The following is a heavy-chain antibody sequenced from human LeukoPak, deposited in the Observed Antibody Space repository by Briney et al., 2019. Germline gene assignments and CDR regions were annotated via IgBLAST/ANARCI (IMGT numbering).Heavy chain of an antibody. D-gene: IGHD1-26*01. J-gene: IGHJ6*03. CDR2: INPNSGGT. V-gene: IGHV1-2*02. CDR3: AREGDVGYYYYYYYMDV. CDR1: GYTFTGYY. Sequence: GASVKVSCKASGYTFTGYYMHWVRQAPGQGLEWMGWINPNSGGTNYAQKFQGRVTMTRDTSISTAYMELSRLRSDDTAVYYCAREGDVGYYYYYYYMDVWAKGPRSPSP.